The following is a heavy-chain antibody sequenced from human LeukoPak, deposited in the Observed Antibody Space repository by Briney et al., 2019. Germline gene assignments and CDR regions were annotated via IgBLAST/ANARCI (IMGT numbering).Heavy chain of an antibody. V-gene: IGHV3-23*01. J-gene: IGHJ4*02. CDR3: AKLDLSDGNSHY. CDR1: GFTSSSSA. Sequence: GGALRLSCAASGFTSSSSALTWGRQAPGKGLGWVSSICDRGGSTYYAASVKGRFTISRDNSKVTLYLQLDSLRAEDTALYYCAKLDLSDGNSHYWGQGTLVTVSS. D-gene: IGHD4-23*01. CDR2: ICDRGGST.